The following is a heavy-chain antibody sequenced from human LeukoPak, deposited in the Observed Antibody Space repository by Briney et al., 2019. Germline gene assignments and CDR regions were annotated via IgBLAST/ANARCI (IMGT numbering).Heavy chain of an antibody. CDR3: ASALPRHYYGSGVSEW. Sequence: ASVKVSCKVSGNTLTELYMHWVRQAPGKGLEWMGGFDPEDGEKMYAQKFQGRVTMTEDTFTDTAYMELSSLRSEDTAVYYCASALPRHYYGSGVSEWWGQGTLVTVSS. CDR2: FDPEDGEK. D-gene: IGHD3-10*01. J-gene: IGHJ4*02. V-gene: IGHV1-24*01. CDR1: GNTLTELY.